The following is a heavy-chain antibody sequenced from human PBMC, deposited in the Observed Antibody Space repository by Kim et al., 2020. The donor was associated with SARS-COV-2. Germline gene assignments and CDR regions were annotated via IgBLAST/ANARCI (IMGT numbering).Heavy chain of an antibody. CDR1: GFTFSSYW. CDR3: VRDGYSGYDRAFDI. Sequence: GGSLRLSCADSGFTFSSYWMSWVRQAPGKGLEWVANIKEDGSEKYYVDSVKGRFTISRDNAMNSVYLQMNSLRAEDTAVYFCVRDGYSGYDRAFDIWGQGTMVTVSS. D-gene: IGHD5-12*01. V-gene: IGHV3-7*01. CDR2: IKEDGSEK. J-gene: IGHJ3*02.